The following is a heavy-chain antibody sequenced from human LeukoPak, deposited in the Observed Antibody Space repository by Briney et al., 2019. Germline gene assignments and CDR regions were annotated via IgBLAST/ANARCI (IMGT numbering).Heavy chain of an antibody. Sequence: SETLSLTCTVSGGSISSYYWSWIRQPAGKGLEWIGRIYTSGSTNYNPSLKSRVTMSVDASKNQFSLKLSSVTAADTAVYYCARDGVAAAGTNRYYYYGMDVWGQETTVTVSS. CDR1: GGSISSYY. CDR3: ARDGVAAAGTNRYYYYGMDV. V-gene: IGHV4-4*07. J-gene: IGHJ6*02. CDR2: IYTSGST. D-gene: IGHD6-13*01.